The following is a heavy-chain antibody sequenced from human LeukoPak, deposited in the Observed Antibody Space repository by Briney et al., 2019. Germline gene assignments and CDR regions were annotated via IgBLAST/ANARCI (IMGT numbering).Heavy chain of an antibody. CDR3: ARDVNAVSSGRLAY. CDR2: ISYDGNNE. Sequence: GGSLRLSCAASGFTFSYFAMHWVRQAPGKGLEWVAVISYDGNNEYYADSVKGRFTISRDKSKNTLYLEMNSLRPEDTAVNYCARDVNAVSSGRLAYSGQGTLVTVSS. CDR1: GFTFSYFA. V-gene: IGHV3-30-3*01. D-gene: IGHD3-10*01. J-gene: IGHJ4*02.